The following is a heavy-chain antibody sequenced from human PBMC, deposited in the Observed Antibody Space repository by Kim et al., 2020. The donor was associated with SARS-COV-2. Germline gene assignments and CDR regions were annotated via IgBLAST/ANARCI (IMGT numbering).Heavy chain of an antibody. V-gene: IGHV3-66*01. CDR3: ARWCSGANCYPAYYYYGMDV. D-gene: IGHD2-15*01. CDR2: IFRGGKT. Sequence: GGSLRLTCVVAEWELIDNYVSWVRQVPGKGLECVSAIFRGGKTYYADSVKGRFTVSRDTSKNTGYLQMNSLSPEDAAVYNCARWCSGANCYPAYYYYGMDVWGQGTTVTVS. J-gene: IGHJ6*02. CDR1: EWELIDNY.